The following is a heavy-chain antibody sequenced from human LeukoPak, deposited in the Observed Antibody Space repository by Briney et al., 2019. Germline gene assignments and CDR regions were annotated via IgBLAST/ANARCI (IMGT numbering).Heavy chain of an antibody. D-gene: IGHD3-10*01. Sequence: SETLSLTCTASGGSISNYYWSWIRQPAGKGLEWIGRIYTSGSTNYNPSLKSRTTMSVDTSKNQFSLKLSSVTAADTAVYYCARYRYGSGSYYKSYGMDVWGKGTTVTVSS. V-gene: IGHV4-4*07. CDR1: GGSISNYY. J-gene: IGHJ6*04. CDR3: ARYRYGSGSYYKSYGMDV. CDR2: IYTSGST.